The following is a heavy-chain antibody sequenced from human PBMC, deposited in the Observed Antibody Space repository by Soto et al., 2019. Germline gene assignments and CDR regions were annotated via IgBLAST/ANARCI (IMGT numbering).Heavy chain of an antibody. CDR1: GGSVSSGSYY. V-gene: IGHV4-61*01. J-gene: IGHJ3*02. D-gene: IGHD2-15*01. CDR3: ARGSGPNDAFDI. CDR2: IYYSGST. Sequence: QVQLQESGPGLVKPSETLSLTCTVSGGSVSSGSYYWSWIRQPPGKGLEWIGYIYYSGSTNYNPSLKSRVTISVDTSKNQFSLQLSSVTAADTAVYYCARGSGPNDAFDIWGQGTMVTVSS.